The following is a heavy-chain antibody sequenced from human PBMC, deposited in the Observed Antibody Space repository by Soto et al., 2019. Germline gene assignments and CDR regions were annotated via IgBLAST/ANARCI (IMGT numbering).Heavy chain of an antibody. Sequence: ASVKVSCKASGYTFTSYDINWVRQATGQGLEWMGWMNPNSGNTGYAQKFQGRVTMTRNTSISTAYMELSRLRSEDTDVYYCARGQTKRKIFRVVISPRWFVPSGQGTLVTLCS. V-gene: IGHV1-8*01. CDR1: GYTFTSYD. D-gene: IGHD3-3*01. CDR3: ARGQTKRKIFRVVISPRWFVP. CDR2: MNPNSGNT. J-gene: IGHJ5*02.